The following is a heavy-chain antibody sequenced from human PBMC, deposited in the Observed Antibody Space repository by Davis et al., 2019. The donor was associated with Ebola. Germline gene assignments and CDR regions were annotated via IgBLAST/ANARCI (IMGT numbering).Heavy chain of an antibody. CDR3: ARGGDCSGGSCYFWDY. Sequence: ASVKVSCKASGYTFTSYGISWVRQAPGQGLEWMGWISAYNGNTNYAQKLQGRVTMTTDTSASTAYMELSSLRSEGTAVYYCARGGDCSGGSCYFWDYWGQGTLVTVSS. J-gene: IGHJ4*02. D-gene: IGHD2-15*01. CDR2: ISAYNGNT. V-gene: IGHV1-18*04. CDR1: GYTFTSYG.